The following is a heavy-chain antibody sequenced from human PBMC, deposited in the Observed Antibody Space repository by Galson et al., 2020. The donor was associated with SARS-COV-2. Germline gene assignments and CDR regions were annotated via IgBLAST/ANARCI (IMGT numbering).Heavy chain of an antibody. V-gene: IGHV4-4*02. Sequence: SVPLSLTCDAPGASIISTQWWSWARQPPGKGREWIGEMSHRGSANYNPSLRRRVSITVQTSKNQFSLTLNSLTAADTAVYYSAREQQPTNWFDSWGQGTLVTLSS. CDR1: GASIISTQW. CDR3: AREQQPTNWFDS. J-gene: IGHJ5*01. D-gene: IGHD1-1*01. CDR2: MSHRGSA.